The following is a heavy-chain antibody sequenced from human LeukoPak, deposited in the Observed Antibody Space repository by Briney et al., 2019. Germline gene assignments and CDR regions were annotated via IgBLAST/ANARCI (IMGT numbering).Heavy chain of an antibody. J-gene: IGHJ4*02. CDR2: ISGSGVNT. CDR1: GFTFSSYA. V-gene: IGHV3-23*01. D-gene: IGHD4-17*01. Sequence: GGSLRLSCAASGFTFSSYAISWVRQAPGKGLEWVSGISGSGVNTYYADSVKGRVTISRDNSKNTMYLQMNSLRAEDTAVYYCAKASLTTVTTSYFDYWGQGTLVTVSS. CDR3: AKASLTTVTTSYFDY.